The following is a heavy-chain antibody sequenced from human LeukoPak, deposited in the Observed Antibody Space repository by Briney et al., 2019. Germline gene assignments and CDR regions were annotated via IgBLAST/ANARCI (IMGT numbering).Heavy chain of an antibody. CDR3: AKATYSSSWYPDY. J-gene: IGHJ4*02. V-gene: IGHV3-9*01. Sequence: GGSLRLSCAASGFTFDDYAMHWVRQAPGKGLEWVSGISWNSGSIGYADSVKGRFTISRDNAKNSLYLQMNSLRAEDTALYYCAKATYSSSWYPDYWGQGTLVTVSS. D-gene: IGHD6-13*01. CDR2: ISWNSGSI. CDR1: GFTFDDYA.